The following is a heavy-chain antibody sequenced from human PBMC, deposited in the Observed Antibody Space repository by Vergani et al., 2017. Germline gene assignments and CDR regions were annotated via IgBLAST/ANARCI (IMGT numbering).Heavy chain of an antibody. CDR1: GYSIGSGFY. J-gene: IGHJ4*02. CDR3: ATGAGLVDI. D-gene: IGHD7-27*01. V-gene: IGHV4-38-2*01. Sequence: QVRLEESGPGLVKPSETLSLTCSVSGYSIGSGFYWAWIRQSPGEGLQWLTSIHNRGKTYYNPSLKSRVSVSLDTSKNRFSLNLTTVTATDTAVYYCATGAGLVDIWGKGTLVTVSS. CDR2: IHNRGKT.